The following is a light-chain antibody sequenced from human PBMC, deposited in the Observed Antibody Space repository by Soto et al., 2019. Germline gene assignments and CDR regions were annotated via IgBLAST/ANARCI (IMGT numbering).Light chain of an antibody. V-gene: IGKV3-20*01. CDR3: KHYGSAPTYT. Sequence: EIVLPQSPGTLSLSPGDRATLSCRASQSVSGSYLAWYQHKPGQAPRLLIYDASSRATGIPDRFSGSGSGTDFTLTISRLEPEDFSVYYCKHYGSAPTYTFGQGTKLEIK. CDR2: DAS. J-gene: IGKJ2*01. CDR1: QSVSGSY.